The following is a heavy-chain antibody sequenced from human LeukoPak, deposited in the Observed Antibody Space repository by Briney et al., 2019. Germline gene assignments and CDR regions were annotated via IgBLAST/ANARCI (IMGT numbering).Heavy chain of an antibody. D-gene: IGHD3-22*01. Sequence: GRSLRLPCAASGFTFDDYAMHWVRQAPGKGLEWVSGISWNSGSIGYADSVKGRFTISRDNAKNSLYLQMNSLRAEDTALYYCAKDIEYYDSSGSFDYWGQGTLVTVSS. CDR2: ISWNSGSI. J-gene: IGHJ4*02. CDR1: GFTFDDYA. V-gene: IGHV3-9*01. CDR3: AKDIEYYDSSGSFDY.